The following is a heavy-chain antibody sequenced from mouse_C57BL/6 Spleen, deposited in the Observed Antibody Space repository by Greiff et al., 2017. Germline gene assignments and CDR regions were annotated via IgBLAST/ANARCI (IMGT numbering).Heavy chain of an antibody. CDR2: IYWDDDK. V-gene: IGHV8-12*01. CDR3: ARSATMVTSFAY. D-gene: IGHD2-2*01. J-gene: IGHJ3*01. CDR1: GFSLSTSGMG. Sequence: QVTLKESGPGILQSSQTLSLTCSFSGFSLSTSGMGVSWIRQPSGKGLEWLAHIYWDDDKRYNPSLKSRLTISKDTSRNQVFLKITSVDTADTATYYCARSATMVTSFAYWGQGTLVTVSA.